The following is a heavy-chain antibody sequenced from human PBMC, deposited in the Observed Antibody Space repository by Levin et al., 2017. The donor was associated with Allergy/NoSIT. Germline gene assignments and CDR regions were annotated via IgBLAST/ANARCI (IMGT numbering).Heavy chain of an antibody. V-gene: IGHV3-74*01. CDR1: GFTFSSPW. Sequence: RGESLKISCAGSGFTFSSPWMNWVRQAPGKGLVWVSRIKNDGTTTYYADSVKGRFTISRDNAKNMLYLQMNSLRVEDTAVYYCTRSDWFDPWGQGTLVIVSS. CDR3: TRSDWFDP. J-gene: IGHJ5*02. CDR2: IKNDGTTT.